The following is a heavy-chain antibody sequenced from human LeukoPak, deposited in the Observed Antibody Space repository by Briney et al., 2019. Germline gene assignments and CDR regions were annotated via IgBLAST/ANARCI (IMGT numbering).Heavy chain of an antibody. V-gene: IGHV3-48*01. CDR1: GFTFSSYS. D-gene: IGHD6-13*01. J-gene: IGHJ4*02. CDR3: ARAAGYDY. Sequence: GGSLRLSCAASGFTFSSYSMNWVRQAPGKGLEWVSYISSSSSTIYYADSVKGRFTISRDNAKNSLYLQVNSLRAEDTAVYYCARAAGYDYWGQGTLVTVSS. CDR2: ISSSSSTI.